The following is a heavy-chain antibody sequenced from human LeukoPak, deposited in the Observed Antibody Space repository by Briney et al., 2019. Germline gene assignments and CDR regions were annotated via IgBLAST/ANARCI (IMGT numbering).Heavy chain of an antibody. Sequence: GRSLRLSCAASGFTFSSYAMHWVRQAPGKGLEWVAVISYDGSNKYYADSVKGRFTISRDNSKNTLYLQMNSLRAEDTAVYYCARGPYSSSWSEIYYYYGMDVWGQGTTVTVSS. D-gene: IGHD6-13*01. CDR3: ARGPYSSSWSEIYYYYGMDV. J-gene: IGHJ6*02. CDR1: GFTFSSYA. CDR2: ISYDGSNK. V-gene: IGHV3-30*04.